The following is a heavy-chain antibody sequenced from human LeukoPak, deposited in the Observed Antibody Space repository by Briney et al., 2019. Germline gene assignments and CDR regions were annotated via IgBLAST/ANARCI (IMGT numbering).Heavy chain of an antibody. D-gene: IGHD1-26*01. CDR3: ARDMSGRYPGVYYYYYYGMDV. Sequence: PGGSLRLSCAASGFTFSSYAMHWVRQAPGKGLEWVAVISYDGSNKYYADSVKGRFTISRDNSKNTLYLQMNSLRAEDTAVYYCARDMSGRYPGVYYYYYYGMDVWGQGTTVTVSS. J-gene: IGHJ6*02. CDR1: GFTFSSYA. V-gene: IGHV3-30*04. CDR2: ISYDGSNK.